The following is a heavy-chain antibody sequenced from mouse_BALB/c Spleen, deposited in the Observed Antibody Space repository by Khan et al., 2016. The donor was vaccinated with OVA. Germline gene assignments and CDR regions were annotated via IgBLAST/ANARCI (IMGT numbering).Heavy chain of an antibody. CDR1: GYSITSGYA. J-gene: IGHJ2*01. V-gene: IGHV3-2*02. CDR2: ISYSGVT. D-gene: IGHD1-1*01. CDR3: ARGNYYGYYFDY. Sequence: EVKLLESGPGLVKPSQSLSLTCTVTGYSITSGYAWNWIRQFPGNKLEWMGYISYSGVTSYNPSLKSRISITRDTSKNQFFLQLNSLTNEDTATYYCARGNYYGYYFDYWGQGTTLTVAA.